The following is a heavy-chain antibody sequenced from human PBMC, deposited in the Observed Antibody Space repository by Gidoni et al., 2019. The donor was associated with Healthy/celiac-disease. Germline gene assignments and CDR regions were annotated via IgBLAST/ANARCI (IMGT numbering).Heavy chain of an antibody. Sequence: QVQLVESGGGLVKPGGSLRLSCAASGFTFSDYYLSWIRQAPGKGLEWVSYISSSGSTIYYADAVKGRFTISRDNAKNSLYLQMNSLRAEDTAVYYCARVWHYDSSGYQDDAFDIWGQGTMVTVSS. CDR3: ARVWHYDSSGYQDDAFDI. CDR2: ISSSGSTI. V-gene: IGHV3-11*01. J-gene: IGHJ3*02. CDR1: GFTFSDYY. D-gene: IGHD3-22*01.